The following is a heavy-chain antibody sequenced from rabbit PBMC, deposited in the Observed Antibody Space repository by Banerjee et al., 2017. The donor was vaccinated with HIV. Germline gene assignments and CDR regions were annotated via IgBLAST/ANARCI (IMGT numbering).Heavy chain of an antibody. D-gene: IGHD5-1*01. Sequence: QEQLVESGGGLVKPGASLTLTCKASGFSFSSGYDMCWVRQAPGKGLEWIACIYTGSGSTYYANWAKGRFTVSKTSSTTVTLQMTSLTAADTATYFCAREIPATGSYELWGQGTLVTVS. J-gene: IGHJ4*01. V-gene: IGHV1S45*01. CDR2: IYTGSGST. CDR1: GFSFSSGYD. CDR3: AREIPATGSYEL.